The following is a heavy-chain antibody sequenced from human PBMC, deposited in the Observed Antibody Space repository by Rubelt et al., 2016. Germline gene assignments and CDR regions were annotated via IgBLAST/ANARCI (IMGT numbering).Heavy chain of an antibody. V-gene: IGHV6-1*01. D-gene: IGHD1-1*01. CDR1: GGSVSANSAA. Sequence: QVQLQQSGPRLVKPSQTLSLTCAISGGSVSANSAAWNWIRQSPSRGLEWLGRTYYRSKWYNEYAPSVKSRITVNPDTSKNQFSRLRNLVTPADTAVYYCARTTGPIDCWGQGTLVTVSS. J-gene: IGHJ4*02. CDR2: TYYRSKWYN. CDR3: ARTTGPIDC.